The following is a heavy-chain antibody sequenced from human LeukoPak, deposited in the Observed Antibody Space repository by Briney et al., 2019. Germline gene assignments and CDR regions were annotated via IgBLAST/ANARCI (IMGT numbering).Heavy chain of an antibody. CDR2: ISAYNGNT. Sequence: ASVKVSCKASGYTFTSYGISWVRQAPGQGLEWMGWISAYNGNTNYAQKLQGRVTMTTDTSTSTAYMELSSLRSEDTAVYYCARGRDLRDAFDIWGQGTMVTVSS. D-gene: IGHD3-3*01. CDR1: GYTFTSYG. J-gene: IGHJ3*02. V-gene: IGHV1-18*01. CDR3: ARGRDLRDAFDI.